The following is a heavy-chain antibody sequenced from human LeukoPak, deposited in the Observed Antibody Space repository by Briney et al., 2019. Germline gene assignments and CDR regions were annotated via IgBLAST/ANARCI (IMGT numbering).Heavy chain of an antibody. D-gene: IGHD3-10*01. V-gene: IGHV3-73*01. CDR1: GLTFSGPG. CDR2: IGRQGDSDAT. CDR3: TRHGTMVRGVSYGMDV. Sequence: GGSLRLSCAASGLTFSGPGIHWVRQASGKGLEWLGRIGRQGDSDATRYAASLKGKFTISRVDSRNTAYLQMNSLKTEDTAVYYCTRHGTMVRGVSYGMDVWGQGTTVTVSS. J-gene: IGHJ6*02.